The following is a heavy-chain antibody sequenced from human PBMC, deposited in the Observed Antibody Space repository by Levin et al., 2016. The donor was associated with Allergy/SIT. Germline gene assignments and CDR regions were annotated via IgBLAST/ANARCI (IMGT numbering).Heavy chain of an antibody. V-gene: IGHV4-59*01. J-gene: IGHJ5*02. D-gene: IGHD3-16*01. CDR3: ARVGVRTRRDPNWFGP. Sequence: SETLSLTCTVSGGSISTYYWSWIRQPPGKGLEWIGYVDYSETTNYDSSLKGRVTISMDTSKNQFSLKLSSVSAADTAVYYCARVGVRTRRDPNWFGPWGQGTLVTVSS. CDR2: VDYSETT. CDR1: GGSISTYY.